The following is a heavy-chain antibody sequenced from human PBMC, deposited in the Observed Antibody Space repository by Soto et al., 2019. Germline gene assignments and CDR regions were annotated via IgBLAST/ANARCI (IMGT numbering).Heavy chain of an antibody. CDR3: ARARVYATGPLDF. CDR2: ISSSSDYI. J-gene: IGHJ4*02. V-gene: IGHV3-21*06. CDR1: GFTFTSYT. Sequence: GGSLRLSCAASGFTFTSYTMNWVRQAPGKGLEWVSSISSSSDYIYYADSMKGRVTITRDNAKNSLFLDMNSLTGEDTAVYYCARARVYATGPLDFWGQGTLVTVSS. D-gene: IGHD6-13*01.